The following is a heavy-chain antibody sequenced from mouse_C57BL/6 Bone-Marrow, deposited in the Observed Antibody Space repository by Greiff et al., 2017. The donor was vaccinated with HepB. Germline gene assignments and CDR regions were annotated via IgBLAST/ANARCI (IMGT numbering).Heavy chain of an antibody. Sequence: VQLQQSGAELVKPGASVKLSCKASGYTFTSYWMQWVKQRPGQGLEWIGEIDPSDSYTNYNQKFKGKATLTVDTSSSTAYMQLSSLTSEDSAVYYCARSRILFYAMDYWGQGTSVTVSS. CDR3: ARSRILFYAMDY. J-gene: IGHJ4*01. CDR2: IDPSDSYT. V-gene: IGHV1-50*01. CDR1: GYTFTSYW. D-gene: IGHD1-1*01.